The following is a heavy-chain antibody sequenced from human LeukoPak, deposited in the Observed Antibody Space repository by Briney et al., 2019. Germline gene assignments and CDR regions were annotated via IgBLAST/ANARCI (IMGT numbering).Heavy chain of an antibody. V-gene: IGHV1-8*03. Sequence: EASVKVSCKASGGTFTSYDINWVRQATGQGLEWMGWMNPNSGNTGYAQKFQGRVTITRNTSISTAYMELSSLRSEDTAVYYCARGLVLPAASVWFDPWGQGTLVTVSS. CDR3: ARGLVLPAASVWFDP. CDR2: MNPNSGNT. J-gene: IGHJ5*02. D-gene: IGHD2-2*01. CDR1: GGTFTSYD.